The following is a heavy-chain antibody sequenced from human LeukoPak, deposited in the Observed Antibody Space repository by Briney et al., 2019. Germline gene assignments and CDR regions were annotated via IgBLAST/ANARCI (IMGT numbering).Heavy chain of an antibody. CDR3: ARWRYYGSGSYLYYYYYMDV. CDR2: INHSGST. Sequence: SETLSLTCAVYGGSFSGYYWSWIRQPPGKGLEWIGEINHSGSTNYNPSLKSRVTISVDTSKNQFSLKLSSVTAADTAVYYCARWRYYGSGSYLYYYYYMDVWGKGTTVTISS. D-gene: IGHD3-10*01. J-gene: IGHJ6*03. CDR1: GGSFSGYY. V-gene: IGHV4-34*01.